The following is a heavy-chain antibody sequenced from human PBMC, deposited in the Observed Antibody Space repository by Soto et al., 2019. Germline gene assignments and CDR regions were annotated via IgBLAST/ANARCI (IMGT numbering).Heavy chain of an antibody. Sequence: SVKVSCKASGGTFSSYAISWVRQAPGQGLEWMGGIIPIFGTANYAQKFQGRVTITADESTSTAYMELSSLRSEDTAVYYCARENGVPAAIRFYYYGMDVWGQGTTVTVSS. J-gene: IGHJ6*02. CDR2: IIPIFGTA. CDR1: GGTFSSYA. CDR3: ARENGVPAAIRFYYYGMDV. V-gene: IGHV1-69*13. D-gene: IGHD2-2*01.